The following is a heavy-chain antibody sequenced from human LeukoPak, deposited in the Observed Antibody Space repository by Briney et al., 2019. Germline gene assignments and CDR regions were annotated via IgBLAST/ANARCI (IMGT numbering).Heavy chain of an antibody. J-gene: IGHJ3*02. V-gene: IGHV5-10-1*01. Sequence: GESLKISCQGSGYSFTSYWITWVRQMPGRGLEWMGTIDPSDSYINYSPSFQGHVTISADRSVTTAYLQWSSLKASDTAIYYCARPYYYDSSGYFSAFDIWGQGTMVTVSS. CDR1: GYSFTSYW. CDR3: ARPYYYDSSGYFSAFDI. D-gene: IGHD3-22*01. CDR2: IDPSDSYI.